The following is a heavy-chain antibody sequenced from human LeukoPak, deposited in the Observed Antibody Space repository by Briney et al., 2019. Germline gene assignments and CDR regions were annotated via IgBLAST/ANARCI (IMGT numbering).Heavy chain of an antibody. CDR2: ISGNGDST. Sequence: GGSLRLSCAASGFIFSSCAMHWLRQAPGKGLEYVAAISGNGDSTYYANSVKGRFTISRDNSKNTLYLQMGSLRAEDMAVYYCVREVYDGNWFDPWGQGTLVTVSS. D-gene: IGHD3-3*01. CDR1: GFIFSSCA. CDR3: VREVYDGNWFDP. J-gene: IGHJ5*02. V-gene: IGHV3-64*01.